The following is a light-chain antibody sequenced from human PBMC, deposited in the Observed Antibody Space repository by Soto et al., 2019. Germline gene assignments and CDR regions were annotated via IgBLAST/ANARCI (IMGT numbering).Light chain of an antibody. V-gene: IGLV2-14*01. J-gene: IGLJ2*01. CDR1: SSDVGGYFY. Sequence: QSAPTQPASVSGSPGQSITISCTGTSSDVGGYFYVSWYQQHPGQAPKLMIYDVSNRPSGVSNRFSGSKSGNTASLTISGLQAEDEADYYCSSYTSSSTVFGGGTKLTVL. CDR2: DVS. CDR3: SSYTSSSTV.